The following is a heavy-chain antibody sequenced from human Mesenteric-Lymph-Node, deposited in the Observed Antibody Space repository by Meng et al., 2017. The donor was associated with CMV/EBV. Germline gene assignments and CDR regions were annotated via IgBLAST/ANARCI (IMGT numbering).Heavy chain of an antibody. Sequence: GESLKISRAASGFTFSSYWMHWVRQAPGKGLVWVSRINSDGSSTSYADSVKGRFTISRDNAKNTLYLQMNSLRAEDTAVYYCARRKYSSGWYSYWGQGTLVTVSS. CDR1: GFTFSSYW. V-gene: IGHV3-74*01. CDR2: INSDGSST. D-gene: IGHD6-19*01. CDR3: ARRKYSSGWYSY. J-gene: IGHJ4*02.